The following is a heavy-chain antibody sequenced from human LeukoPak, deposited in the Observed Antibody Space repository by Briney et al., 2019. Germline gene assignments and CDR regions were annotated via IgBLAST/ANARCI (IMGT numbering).Heavy chain of an antibody. CDR3: ARDYDSVHAFDI. CDR2: ISSSGSTI. J-gene: IGHJ3*02. V-gene: IGHV3-48*03. CDR1: GFTFSSYE. Sequence: GGSLRLSCAASGFTFSSYEMIWVRQAPGKGLEWVSYISSSGSTIYYADSVKGRFTISRDNAKNSLYLQMNSLRPEDTALYYCARDYDSVHAFDIWGQGTMVTVSS. D-gene: IGHD5-12*01.